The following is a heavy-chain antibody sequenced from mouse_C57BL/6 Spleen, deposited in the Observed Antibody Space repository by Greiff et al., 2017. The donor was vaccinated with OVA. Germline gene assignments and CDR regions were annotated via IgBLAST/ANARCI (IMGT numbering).Heavy chain of an antibody. D-gene: IGHD1-1*01. Sequence: EVQVVESGGGLVKPGGSLKLSCAASGFTFSDYGMHWVRQAPEKGLEWVAYISSGSSTIYYADTVKGRFTISRDNAKNTLFLQMTSLRSEDTAMYYCARLYYYGSLAYWGQGTLVTVSA. CDR3: ARLYYYGSLAY. CDR1: GFTFSDYG. CDR2: ISSGSSTI. V-gene: IGHV5-17*01. J-gene: IGHJ3*01.